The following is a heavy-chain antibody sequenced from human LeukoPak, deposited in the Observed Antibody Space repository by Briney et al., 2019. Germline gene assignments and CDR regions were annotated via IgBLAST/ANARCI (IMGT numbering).Heavy chain of an antibody. CDR3: AGVKGYYMDV. CDR2: IKQDGSEK. V-gene: IGHV3-7*01. J-gene: IGHJ6*03. CDR1: GFTLSSYW. Sequence: GGSLRLSCAASGFTLSSYWMSWVRQAPGKGLEWVANIKQDGSEKYYVDSVKGRFTISRDNAKNSLYLQMNSLRAEDTAVYYCAGVKGYYMDVWGKGTMVTVSS.